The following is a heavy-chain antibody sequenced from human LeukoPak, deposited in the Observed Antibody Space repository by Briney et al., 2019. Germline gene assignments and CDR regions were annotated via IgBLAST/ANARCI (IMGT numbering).Heavy chain of an antibody. V-gene: IGHV4-59*01. J-gene: IGHJ4*02. CDR3: ARGREFHDSTGYYQ. CDR1: GGSINTYY. Sequence: PSETLSLTCIVSGGSINTYYWSWIRQPPGKGLEWIGHIYYSGNTNYNPTLKSRVAISIDTSKNQFSLKLNSVTAADTAVFYCARGREFHDSTGYYQWGQGTLVTVSS. D-gene: IGHD3-22*01. CDR2: IYYSGNT.